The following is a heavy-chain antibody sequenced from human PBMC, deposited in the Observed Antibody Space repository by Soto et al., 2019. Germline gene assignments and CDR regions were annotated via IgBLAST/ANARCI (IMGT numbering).Heavy chain of an antibody. CDR3: ARVRVGGGDGYD. V-gene: IGHV1-8*01. J-gene: IGHJ4*02. D-gene: IGHD2-21*02. CDR2: MNPNSGNT. CDR1: GYTFTSYD. Sequence: QVQLVQSGAEVKNPGASVKVSCKASGYTFTSYDINWVRQATGQGLEWMGWMNPNSGNTGYAQKIQGRVTMTRNTSRSTAYMELSSRRAEDTAVYYWARVRVGGGDGYDWGQGTLVTVSS.